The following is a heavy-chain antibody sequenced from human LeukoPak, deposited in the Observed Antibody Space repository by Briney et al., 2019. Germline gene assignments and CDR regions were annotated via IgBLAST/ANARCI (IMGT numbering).Heavy chain of an antibody. CDR2: IYWRSDGK. V-gene: IGHV3-9*02. CDR1: GFTPDDYA. CDR3: ARDLLPGGADV. Sequence: GGSLRLSCAASGFTPDDYAIHWVRQVPGKGLEWVSGIYWRSDGKGYADSVKGRFTISKDKAKNFLYLQMNSLRAEDTALYYCARDLLPGGADVWGQGTAAIVSS. D-gene: IGHD3-10*01. J-gene: IGHJ6*02.